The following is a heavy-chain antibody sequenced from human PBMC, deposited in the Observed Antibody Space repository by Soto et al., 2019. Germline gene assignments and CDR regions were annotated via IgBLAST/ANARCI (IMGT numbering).Heavy chain of an antibody. V-gene: IGHV4-4*07. CDR1: GGSINSYW. CDR3: ARDIGSYAYAEGY. D-gene: IGHD2-2*01. J-gene: IGHJ4*02. Sequence: SETLSLTCSVSGGSINSYWWSWIRQPAGKGLEWIGRVYSSGTTDYNPSLSSRATMSVETSKNQFSLKLTSVTAADTAVYYCARDIGSYAYAEGYWGQGIQVTVSS. CDR2: VYSSGTT.